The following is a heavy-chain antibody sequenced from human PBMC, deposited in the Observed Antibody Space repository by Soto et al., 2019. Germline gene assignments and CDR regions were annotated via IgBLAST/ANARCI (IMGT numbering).Heavy chain of an antibody. D-gene: IGHD3-9*01. Sequence: QVHLVESGGGVGQPGGSLRLSCAASEFSFSSYAMHWIRQAPGKGLEWVAVISFDGNIIHYADSVKGRFIIPRDNSKNTLYLQMHSLSGEDTAVYYCARTFDTITYYFDYWGQGTLVTVSS. V-gene: IGHV3-30-3*01. CDR2: ISFDGNII. CDR1: EFSFSSYA. CDR3: ARTFDTITYYFDY. J-gene: IGHJ4*02.